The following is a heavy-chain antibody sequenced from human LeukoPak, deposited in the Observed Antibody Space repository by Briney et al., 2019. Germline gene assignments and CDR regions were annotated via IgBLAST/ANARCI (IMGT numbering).Heavy chain of an antibody. V-gene: IGHV3-21*01. J-gene: IGHJ4*02. Sequence: GGSLRLSCSVSGFTVINYSMNWVRQAPGKGLEWVSSISSSGGYIFYADSVKGRFTISRDDAKNSMYLQMDSLRAEDTAVYYCARAEKIAVAGMGYYFDYWGQGTLVTVSS. CDR3: ARAEKIAVAGMGYYFDY. D-gene: IGHD6-19*01. CDR1: GFTVINYS. CDR2: ISSSGGYI.